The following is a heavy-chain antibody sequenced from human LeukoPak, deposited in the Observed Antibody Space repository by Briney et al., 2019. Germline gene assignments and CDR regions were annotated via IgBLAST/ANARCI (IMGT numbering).Heavy chain of an antibody. D-gene: IGHD6-13*01. CDR2: INPNSGGT. J-gene: IGHJ4*02. CDR3: ARSRLAAAGTGED. V-gene: IGHV1-2*02. CDR1: GYTFTGYY. Sequence: GASVKVSCKASGYTFTGYYMHWVRQAPGQGLEWMGWINPNSGGTNYAQKFQGRVTMTRDTSISTAYMELSRLRSDDTAVYYCARSRLAAAGTGEDWGQGTLVTVSS.